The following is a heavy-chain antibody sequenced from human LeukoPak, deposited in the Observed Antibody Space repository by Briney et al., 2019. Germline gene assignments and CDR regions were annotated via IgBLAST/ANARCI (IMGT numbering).Heavy chain of an antibody. D-gene: IGHD6-13*01. CDR2: IIPILGIA. CDR1: GGTFSSYA. V-gene: IGHV1-69*04. J-gene: IGHJ4*02. CDR3: ARSYEDSSSWYSSFDY. Sequence: ASVKVSCKASGGTFSSYAIGWVRQAPGQGLEWMGRIIPILGIANYAQKFQGRVTITADKSTSTAYMELSSLRSEDTAVYYCARSYEDSSSWYSSFDYWGQGTLVTVSS.